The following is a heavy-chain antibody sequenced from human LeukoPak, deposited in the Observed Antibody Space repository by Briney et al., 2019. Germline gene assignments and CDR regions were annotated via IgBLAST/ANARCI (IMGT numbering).Heavy chain of an antibody. D-gene: IGHD3-16*02. CDR1: GFTFSSYD. J-gene: IGHJ3*02. CDR3: ARGGGYYDYVWGSYRLDAFDI. CDR2: IGTAGDT. Sequence: GGSLRLSCAASGFTFSSYDMHWVRQAPGKGLEWVSAIGTAGDTYYPGSVKGRFTISRENAKNSLYLQMNSLRAGDTAVYYCARGGGYYDYVWGSYRLDAFDIWGQGTMVTVSS. V-gene: IGHV3-13*01.